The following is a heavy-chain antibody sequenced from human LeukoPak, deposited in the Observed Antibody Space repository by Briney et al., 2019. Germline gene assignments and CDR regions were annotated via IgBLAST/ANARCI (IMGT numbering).Heavy chain of an antibody. CDR3: AREGQYYMDL. Sequence: PGGSLRLSCAASGFTVTDQYMSWVRQAPGKGLEWVSVIKSGGDTHYADSVKGRLTASRDNLKNTVHLQMNNLRAEDTAVYYCAREGQYYMDLWGKGTTVIVSS. CDR1: GFTVTDQY. CDR2: IKSGGDT. J-gene: IGHJ6*03. V-gene: IGHV3-53*01.